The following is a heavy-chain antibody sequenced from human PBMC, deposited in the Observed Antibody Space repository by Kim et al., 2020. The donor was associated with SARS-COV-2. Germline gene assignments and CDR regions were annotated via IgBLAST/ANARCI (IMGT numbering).Heavy chain of an antibody. CDR2: INPSGGST. D-gene: IGHD1-7*01. V-gene: IGHV1-46*01. CDR1: GYTFTSYY. J-gene: IGHJ6*02. CDR3: ARDFAGTTLLDYYYGMDV. Sequence: ASVKVSCKASGYTFTSYYMHWVRQAPGQGLEWMGIINPSGGSTSYAQKFQGRVTMTRDTSTSTVYMELSSLRSEDTAVYYCARDFAGTTLLDYYYGMDVWGQGTTVTVSS.